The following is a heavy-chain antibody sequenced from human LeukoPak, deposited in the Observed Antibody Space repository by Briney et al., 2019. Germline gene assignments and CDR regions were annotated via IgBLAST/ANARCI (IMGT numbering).Heavy chain of an antibody. V-gene: IGHV3-66*01. CDR1: GFNFRAYW. Sequence: GGSLRLSCTTSGFNFRAYWMGWVRQAPGKGLEWVSVIYSGGSTYYADSVKGRFTISRDNSKNTLYLQMNSLRAEDTAVYYCARDSTNYYDSSGYDAFDIWGQGTMVTVSS. CDR2: IYSGGST. J-gene: IGHJ3*02. CDR3: ARDSTNYYDSSGYDAFDI. D-gene: IGHD3-22*01.